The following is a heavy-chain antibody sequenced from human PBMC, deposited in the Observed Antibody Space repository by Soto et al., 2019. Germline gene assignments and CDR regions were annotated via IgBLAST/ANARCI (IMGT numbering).Heavy chain of an antibody. V-gene: IGHV3-15*01. CDR3: TTPPGIVGATVFDY. CDR1: GFTFSNAW. Sequence: GGSLGLSCAASGFTFSNAWMSWVRQAPGKGLEWVGRIKSKTDGGTTDYAAPVKGRFTISRDDSKNTLYLQMNSLKTEDTAVYYCTTPPGIVGATVFDYWGQGTLVTVSS. CDR2: IKSKTDGGTT. J-gene: IGHJ4*02. D-gene: IGHD1-26*01.